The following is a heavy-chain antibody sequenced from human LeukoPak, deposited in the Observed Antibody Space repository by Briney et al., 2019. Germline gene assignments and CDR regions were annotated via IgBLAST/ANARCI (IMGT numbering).Heavy chain of an antibody. CDR1: GGSFSGYY. D-gene: IGHD5-12*01. J-gene: IGHJ5*02. V-gene: IGHV4-34*01. CDR2: INHSGST. CDR3: ARGRVATNLGRRNWFDP. Sequence: SETLSLTCAVYGGSFSGYYWSWIRQPRGKGLEWIGEINHSGSTNYNPSLKSRVTISVDTSKNQFSLKLSSVTAADTAVYYCARGRVATNLGRRNWFDPWGQGTLVTVSS.